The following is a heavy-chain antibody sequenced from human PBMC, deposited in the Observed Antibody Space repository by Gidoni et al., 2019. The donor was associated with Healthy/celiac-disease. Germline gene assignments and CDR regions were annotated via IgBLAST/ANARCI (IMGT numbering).Heavy chain of an antibody. CDR3: AKDSEGSSIAAPYGIDV. V-gene: IGHV3-23*01. D-gene: IGHD6-13*01. Sequence: EVQLLESGGGLVQPGGSLRLSCAASGFTFSTYAMGGVRQAPGKGLEWVSVISGSGGVTYYADSVKGRFTISRDNSKNTLYLQMNSLRAEDTAVYCCAKDSEGSSIAAPYGIDVWGQGTTVTVSS. J-gene: IGHJ6*02. CDR1: GFTFSTYA. CDR2: ISGSGGVT.